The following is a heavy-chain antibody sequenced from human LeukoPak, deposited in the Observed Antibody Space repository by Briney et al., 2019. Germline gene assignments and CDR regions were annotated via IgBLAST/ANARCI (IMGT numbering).Heavy chain of an antibody. D-gene: IGHD3-22*01. Sequence: GGSLRLSCAASEFTFSNYAMSWLRQAPGKGLEWVSAISGSGVGTYYTDSVKGRFTISRDNSKNTLYLQMNSLRAEDTAVYYCAKDRITLVITTAFDIWGQGTMVTVSS. CDR3: AKDRITLVITTAFDI. CDR2: ISGSGVGT. V-gene: IGHV3-23*01. CDR1: EFTFSNYA. J-gene: IGHJ3*02.